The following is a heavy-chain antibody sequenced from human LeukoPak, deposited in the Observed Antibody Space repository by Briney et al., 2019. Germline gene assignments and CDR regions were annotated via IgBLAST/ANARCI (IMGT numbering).Heavy chain of an antibody. CDR3: ARVRFFPYYFDY. V-gene: IGHV4-38-2*02. J-gene: IGHJ4*02. D-gene: IGHD3-3*01. CDR2: FYHSGST. CDR1: GYSISSGYY. Sequence: TSETLSLTCTVSGYSISSGYYWGWIRQPPGKGLEWIVIFYHSGSTYYHPSLKCRVTISVDTSKSQFSLKLSSVTAADTAVYYCARVRFFPYYFDYWGQGTLVTVSS.